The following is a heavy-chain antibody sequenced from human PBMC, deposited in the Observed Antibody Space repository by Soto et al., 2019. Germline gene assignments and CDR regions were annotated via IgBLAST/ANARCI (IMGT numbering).Heavy chain of an antibody. CDR2: ISGSGGST. CDR3: AREPADLGDLSPYFDY. Sequence: PGGSLRLSCAASGFTFSSYAMSWVRQAPGKGLEWVSAISGSGGSTYYADSVKGRFTISRDNSKNTLYLQMNSLRAEDTAVYYCAREPADLGDLSPYFDYWGQGTLVTVSS. D-gene: IGHD3-16*02. V-gene: IGHV3-23*01. CDR1: GFTFSSYA. J-gene: IGHJ4*02.